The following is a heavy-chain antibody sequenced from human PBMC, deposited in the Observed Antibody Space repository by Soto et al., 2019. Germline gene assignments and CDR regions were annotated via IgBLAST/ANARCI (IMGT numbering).Heavy chain of an antibody. V-gene: IGHV2-5*02. CDR2: IYWDDDK. CDR1: GFSLSTSGVG. CDR3: AHSPYSSSSYYFDY. D-gene: IGHD6-6*01. Sequence: QITLKESGPTLVKPTQPLTLTCTFSGFSLSTSGVGVGWIRQPPGKALEWLALIYWDDDKRDSPFLKSRLTITKDTSKNQVVLTMTNMDPVDTATYCCAHSPYSSSSYYFDYWGQGTLVTVSS. J-gene: IGHJ4*02.